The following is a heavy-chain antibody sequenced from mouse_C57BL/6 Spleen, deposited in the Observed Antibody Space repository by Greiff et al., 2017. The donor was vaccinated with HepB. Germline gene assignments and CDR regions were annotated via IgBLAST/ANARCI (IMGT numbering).Heavy chain of an antibody. V-gene: IGHV1-77*01. Sequence: VQLQQSGAELVKPGASVKISCKASGYTFTDYYINWVKQRPGQGLEWIGKIGPGSGSTYYNEKFKGKATLTADKSSSTAYMQLSSLTSEDSAVYFCEGYYYGSSPYAMDYWGQGTSVTVSS. J-gene: IGHJ4*01. CDR2: IGPGSGST. D-gene: IGHD1-1*01. CDR3: EGYYYGSSPYAMDY. CDR1: GYTFTDYY.